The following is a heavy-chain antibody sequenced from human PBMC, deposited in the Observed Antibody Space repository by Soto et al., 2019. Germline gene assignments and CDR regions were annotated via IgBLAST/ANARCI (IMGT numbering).Heavy chain of an antibody. CDR1: GCSICSYY. D-gene: IGHD4-17*01. Sequence: PSETLSLTCTVSGCSICSYYWSWIRQPPGKGLEWIGYIYYSGSTNYNPSLKSRVTISVDTSKNQFSLKLSSVTAADTAVYYCARRYGPGFDYWGQGTLVTVSS. CDR3: ARRYGPGFDY. J-gene: IGHJ4*02. V-gene: IGHV4-59*08. CDR2: IYYSGST.